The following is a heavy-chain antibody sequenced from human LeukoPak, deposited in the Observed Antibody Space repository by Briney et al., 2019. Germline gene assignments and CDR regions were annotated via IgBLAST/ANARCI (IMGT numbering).Heavy chain of an antibody. CDR1: GFTFSSYS. Sequence: GGSLRLSCAASGFTFSSYSMNWVRQAPGKGLEWVSSISISSSYIYYADSVKGRFTISRDNAKNSLYLQMNSLGAEDTAVYYCAGGYCSSTSCYCGMDVWGKGTTVTVSS. J-gene: IGHJ6*04. D-gene: IGHD2-2*01. CDR3: AGGYCSSTSCYCGMDV. V-gene: IGHV3-21*01. CDR2: ISISSSYI.